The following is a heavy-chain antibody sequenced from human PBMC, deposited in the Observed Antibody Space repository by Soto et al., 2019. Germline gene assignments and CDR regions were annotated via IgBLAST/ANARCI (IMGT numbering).Heavy chain of an antibody. Sequence: QVQLQESGPGLMKPSETLSLTCTVSGASITSSSYWSWIRQPAGKGLEWIGRFSLSGTTNYNPSLRNRVTMSADVSKNQFSLRLTSVTAAVTALYYCARGMTPPGAPAWYYFDSWGQGTLVTVSS. J-gene: IGHJ4*02. CDR1: GASITSSSY. D-gene: IGHD2-8*02. CDR2: FSLSGTT. V-gene: IGHV4-4*07. CDR3: ARGMTPPGAPAWYYFDS.